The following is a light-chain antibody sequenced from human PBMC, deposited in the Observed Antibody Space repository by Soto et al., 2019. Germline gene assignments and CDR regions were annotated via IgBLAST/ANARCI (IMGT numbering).Light chain of an antibody. CDR1: SSDVGAYDF. V-gene: IGLV2-14*03. CDR2: EVS. CDR3: SSHTTSNTRV. J-gene: IGLJ1*01. Sequence: QSVLTQPASVSGSPGQSIAISCTGTSSDVGAYDFVSWYQQHPDKAPKLLIYEVSNRPSGVSDRFSGSKPVNTATLTISGLQAEDEADYYCSSHTTSNTRVFGTGTKVTVL.